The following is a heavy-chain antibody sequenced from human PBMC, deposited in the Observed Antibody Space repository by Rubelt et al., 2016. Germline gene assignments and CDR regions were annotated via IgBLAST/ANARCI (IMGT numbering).Heavy chain of an antibody. V-gene: IGHV4-59*12. CDR1: GGSISSYY. Sequence: QVQLQESGPGLVKPSETLSLTCTVSGGSISSYYWSWIRQPPGKGLEWIGEIYHAGSTNYNPSLKSRVAISVDKSNNQFSLRLSSVTAADTAVYYCARDSVTTPNVDDWGQGTLVTVSS. CDR3: ARDSVTTPNVDD. D-gene: IGHD4-17*01. J-gene: IGHJ4*02. CDR2: IYHAGST.